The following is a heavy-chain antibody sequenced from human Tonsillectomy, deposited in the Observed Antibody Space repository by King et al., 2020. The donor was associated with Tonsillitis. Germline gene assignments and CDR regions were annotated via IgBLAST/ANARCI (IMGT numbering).Heavy chain of an antibody. CDR2: INPSGGST. D-gene: IGHD1-26*01. J-gene: IGHJ4*02. Sequence: QLVQSGAEVKKPGASVKVSCKASGYTFTSYYMHWVRQAPGQGLEWMGIINPSGGSTSYAQKFQGRVTMTRDKSTSTVYMELSSLRSEDTAVYYCARDCKEVGAFDYWGQGTLVTVSS. V-gene: IGHV1-46*01. CDR1: GYTFTSYY. CDR3: ARDCKEVGAFDY.